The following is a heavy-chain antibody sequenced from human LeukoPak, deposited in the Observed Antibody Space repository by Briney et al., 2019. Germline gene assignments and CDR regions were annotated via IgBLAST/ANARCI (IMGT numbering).Heavy chain of an antibody. J-gene: IGHJ4*02. CDR3: ARDETDYYDSSGYKGY. D-gene: IGHD3-22*01. Sequence: GGSLRLSCAASGFTFSRYWMSWVRQAPGTGLEWLANIKQDGSEKYYVASVKGRLTISRDNAKNSLYLQMNSLSAEDTAVYYCARDETDYYDSSGYKGYWGQGTLVTVSS. CDR1: GFTFSRYW. V-gene: IGHV3-7*01. CDR2: IKQDGSEK.